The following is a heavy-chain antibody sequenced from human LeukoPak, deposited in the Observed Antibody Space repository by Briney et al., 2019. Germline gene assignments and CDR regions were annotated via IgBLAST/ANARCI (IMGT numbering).Heavy chain of an antibody. Sequence: GGSLRLSCAASGFTFDDYAMHWVRQAPRKGLEWVSGISWNSGSIGYADSVKGRFTISRDNAKNSLYLQMNSLRAEDTALYYCAKDVGSSWYRYFDYWGQGTLVTVSS. J-gene: IGHJ4*02. CDR3: AKDVGSSWYRYFDY. D-gene: IGHD6-13*01. CDR2: ISWNSGSI. V-gene: IGHV3-9*01. CDR1: GFTFDDYA.